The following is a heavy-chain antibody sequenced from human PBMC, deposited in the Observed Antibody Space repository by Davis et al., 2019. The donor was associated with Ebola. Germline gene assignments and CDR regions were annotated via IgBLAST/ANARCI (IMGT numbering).Heavy chain of an antibody. Sequence: GESLKISCVASGFTFSTYAMTWVRQAPGKGLEWVSSVGGSGDRIYYADLVKGRFTISRDNSKSTVYLQMNNLRAEDTAVYYCAKIIGGSWYDAFDIWGQGTMVTISS. CDR3: AKIIGGSWYDAFDI. J-gene: IGHJ3*02. CDR1: GFTFSTYA. CDR2: VGGSGDRI. V-gene: IGHV3-23*01. D-gene: IGHD6-13*01.